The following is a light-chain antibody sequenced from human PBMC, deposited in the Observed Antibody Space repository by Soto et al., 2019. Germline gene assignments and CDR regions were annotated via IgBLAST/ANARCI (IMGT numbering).Light chain of an antibody. J-gene: IGKJ5*01. CDR2: DAS. V-gene: IGKV3-11*01. Sequence: EIVLTQSPATLSLSPGGRATLSCRASQSVSSYLAWYQQKPGQAPRLLIYDASNRATGIPARFSGSGSGTDFTLTISSLEPEDFAVYYCQQRSNWRGTFGQGTRLEI. CDR3: QQRSNWRGT. CDR1: QSVSSY.